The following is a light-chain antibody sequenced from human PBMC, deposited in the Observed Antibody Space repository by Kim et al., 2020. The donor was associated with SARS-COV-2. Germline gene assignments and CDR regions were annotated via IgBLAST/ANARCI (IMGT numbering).Light chain of an antibody. CDR1: SLRNYY. V-gene: IGLV3-19*01. J-gene: IGLJ2*01. CDR3: NSRDTSGYRLL. Sequence: ALGQTVRITCQGDSLRNYYAAWYHQKPGQAPVLVIHGENDRPSGIPDRVSGSNSGDTASLTITGAQAEDEGDYYCNSRDTSGYRLLFGGGTKLTVL. CDR2: GEN.